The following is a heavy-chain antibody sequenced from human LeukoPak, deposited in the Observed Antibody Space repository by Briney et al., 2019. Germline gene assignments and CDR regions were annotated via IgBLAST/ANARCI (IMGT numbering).Heavy chain of an antibody. J-gene: IGHJ4*02. CDR1: GYTFTSFG. CDR2: INAYNGNT. Sequence: ASVKVSCKASGYTFTSFGISWVRQAPGQGLEWMGWINAYNGNTNYAQNLQGRVTMTADTSTSTAYMELRSLRSDDTAVYYCARPTYYYDSSGYYYWGQGTLVTVSS. CDR3: ARPTYYYDSSGYYY. V-gene: IGHV1-18*01. D-gene: IGHD3-22*01.